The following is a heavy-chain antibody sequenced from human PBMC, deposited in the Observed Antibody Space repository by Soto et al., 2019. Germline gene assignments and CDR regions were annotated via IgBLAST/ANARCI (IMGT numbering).Heavy chain of an antibody. CDR3: ARGRGRPKPPLPYYYGMDV. CDR1: GGSFSGYY. V-gene: IGHV4-34*01. D-gene: IGHD3-10*01. J-gene: IGHJ6*02. CDR2: INHSGST. Sequence: QVQLQQWGAGLLKSSETLSLTCAVYGGSFSGYYWSWIRQPPGKGLEWIGEINHSGSTNYNPSLKSRITISVDTSKNQFSLKQSPVTAADTAVYYCARGRGRPKPPLPYYYGMDVWGQGTTVTVSS.